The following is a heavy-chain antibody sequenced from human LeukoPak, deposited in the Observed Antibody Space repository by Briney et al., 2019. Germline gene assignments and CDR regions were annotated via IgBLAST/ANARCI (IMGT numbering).Heavy chain of an antibody. V-gene: IGHV3-74*01. J-gene: IGHJ1*01. CDR1: GLTFSNYW. CDR3: ATYSSSNGREFQY. Sequence: GGSLRLSCAVSGLTFSNYWMHWVRQAPGKGLVWVSRISNDGTSTSYADSVKGRFTISRDNAKNTLYLQMNSLRGEDTAVYYCATYSSSNGREFQYWGQGTLVTVSS. D-gene: IGHD2-2*01. CDR2: ISNDGTST.